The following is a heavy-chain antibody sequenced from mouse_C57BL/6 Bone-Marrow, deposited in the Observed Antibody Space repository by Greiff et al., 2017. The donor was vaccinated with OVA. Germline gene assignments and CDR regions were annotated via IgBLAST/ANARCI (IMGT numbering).Heavy chain of an antibody. CDR3: ARDQAWFAY. D-gene: IGHD3-2*02. J-gene: IGHJ3*01. CDR2: ISDGGSYT. V-gene: IGHV5-4*01. CDR1: GFTFSSYA. Sequence: EVQGVESGGGLVKPGGSLKLSCAASGFTFSSYAMSWVRQTPEKRLEWVATISDGGSYTYYTDNVKGRFTISRDNAKNNLYLQMSHLKSEDTAMYYCARDQAWFAYWGQGTLVTVSA.